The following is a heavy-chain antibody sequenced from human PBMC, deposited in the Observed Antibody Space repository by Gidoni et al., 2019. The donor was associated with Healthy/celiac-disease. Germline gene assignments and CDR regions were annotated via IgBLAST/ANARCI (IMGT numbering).Heavy chain of an antibody. D-gene: IGHD3-10*01. CDR2: INHSGST. J-gene: IGHJ3*02. CDR3: ARGAPELWFGELDAFDI. Sequence: QVQLQQWGAGLLKPSEPLSLTCAVYGGSFSGYYWSWIRQPPGKGLEWIGEINHSGSTNYNPSLKSRVTISVDTSKNQFSLKLSSVTAADTAVYYCARGAPELWFGELDAFDIWGQGTMVTVSS. CDR1: GGSFSGYY. V-gene: IGHV4-34*01.